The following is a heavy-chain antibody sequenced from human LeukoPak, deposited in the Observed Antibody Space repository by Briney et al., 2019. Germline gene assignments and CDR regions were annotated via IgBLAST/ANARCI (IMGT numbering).Heavy chain of an antibody. CDR1: GGSISSSNW. CDR2: IYHSGST. D-gene: IGHD3-22*01. J-gene: IGHJ4*02. Sequence: PSGTLSLTCAVSGGSISSSNWWSWVRQPPGKGLEWIGEIYHSGSTYYNPSLKSRVTISGDTSKSQFSLKLSSVTAADTAVYYCARSDSSYYYFDYWGQGTLVTVSS. CDR3: ARSDSSYYYFDY. V-gene: IGHV4-4*02.